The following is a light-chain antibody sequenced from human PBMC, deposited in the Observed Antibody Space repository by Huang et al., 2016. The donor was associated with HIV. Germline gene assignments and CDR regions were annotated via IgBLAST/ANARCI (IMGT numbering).Light chain of an antibody. CDR1: QSISNY. V-gene: IGKV1-39*01. Sequence: DIQMTQSPSSLSASVGDRVTITCRARQSISNYLNWYQQKPGKAPKLLIYAASSLQSVVPSRVSGSGSGTDFTLTISSLQPEDSAAYYCQQSYSPRTFGPGTKVDIK. CDR3: QQSYSPRT. J-gene: IGKJ3*01. CDR2: AAS.